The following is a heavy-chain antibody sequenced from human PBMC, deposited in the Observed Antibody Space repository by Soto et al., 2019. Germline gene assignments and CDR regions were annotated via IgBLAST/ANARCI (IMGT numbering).Heavy chain of an antibody. V-gene: IGHV4-34*01. CDR1: GGSFSGYY. D-gene: IGHD1-26*01. CDR3: ARHPSGGSYSYQ. Sequence: QVQLQQWGAGLLKPSETLSLTCAVYGGSFSGYYWSWIRQPPGKGLEWIGEINHSGSTNYNPSLKSRVTISVDTSKKQSSLKLSSVTAADTAVYYCARHPSGGSYSYQWGQGTLVTVSS. J-gene: IGHJ4*02. CDR2: INHSGST.